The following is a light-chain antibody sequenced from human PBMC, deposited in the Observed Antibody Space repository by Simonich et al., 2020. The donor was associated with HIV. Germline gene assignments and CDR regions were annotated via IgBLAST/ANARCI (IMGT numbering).Light chain of an antibody. J-gene: IGKJ1*01. V-gene: IGKV2D-29*02. Sequence: DIVMTQTPLSLSVTPGQPASISCNSSQSLLHSDGKTYLYCYLQKPGQSPQLLMYEVSNRFSGVPDMFSGSGSGTDFTLKNSRVEAEDVGVYYCMQSKQLPWTFGQGTKVEIK. CDR1: QSLLHSDGKTY. CDR2: EVS. CDR3: MQSKQLPWT.